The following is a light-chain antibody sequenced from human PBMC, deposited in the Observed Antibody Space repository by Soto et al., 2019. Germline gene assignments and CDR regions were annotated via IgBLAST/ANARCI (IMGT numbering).Light chain of an antibody. V-gene: IGKV3-15*01. Sequence: ETLMTQSPATLSVPPGERATLSCRASQSVNNNLAWYQQKLGQAPRVLIYGASTRATGIPARFTGSGSGTEFILTITSLQSEDYAVYYCQEYNTWPWTFGQGTKVDI. CDR2: GAS. J-gene: IGKJ1*01. CDR1: QSVNNN. CDR3: QEYNTWPWT.